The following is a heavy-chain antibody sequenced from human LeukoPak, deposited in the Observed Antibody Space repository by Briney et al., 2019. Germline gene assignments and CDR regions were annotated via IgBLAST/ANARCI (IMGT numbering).Heavy chain of an antibody. D-gene: IGHD5-24*01. Sequence: SGGSLRLSCAASGFTVSSNYMNWVRQAPGKGLEWVSVIYGGCNIYYADSVKGRFTISRDNSKNTLYLQMNSLRAEDTAVYYCARGAGYNYPYYFDYWGQGTLVTVSS. V-gene: IGHV3-53*01. CDR3: ARGAGYNYPYYFDY. J-gene: IGHJ4*02. CDR1: GFTVSSNY. CDR2: IYGGCNI.